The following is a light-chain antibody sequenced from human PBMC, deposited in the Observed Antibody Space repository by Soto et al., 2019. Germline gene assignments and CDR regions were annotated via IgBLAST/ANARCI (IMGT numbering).Light chain of an antibody. V-gene: IGLV1-40*01. CDR2: ENN. J-gene: IGLJ1*01. Sequence: QSVLTQPPSVSEAPGQRVTISCTGSSSNIGAGYEAHWYQQVPGTAPKLLIYENNHRPSGVPDRFPGSKSGPSASLAITRLQAEDEAEYYRQSYDSRLSGDVFGTGTKVPVL. CDR1: SSNIGAGYE. CDR3: QSYDSRLSGDV.